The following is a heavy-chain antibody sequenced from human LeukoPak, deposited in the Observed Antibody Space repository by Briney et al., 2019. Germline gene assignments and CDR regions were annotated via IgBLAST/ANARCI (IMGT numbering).Heavy chain of an antibody. CDR1: AASISNYY. J-gene: IGHJ6*02. D-gene: IGHD3-10*01. Sequence: PSETMSLTCPVAAASISNYYWTWMRQAAGKGLEWIGYVYYTGSTNYNPSLKSRVTISLDTSKNQFFLKLSAVTAADTAVYYCARTSRHFYNSGGNSIPWPDGMDVWGQGTTVTVSS. V-gene: IGHV4-59*01. CDR2: VYYTGST. CDR3: ARTSRHFYNSGGNSIPWPDGMDV.